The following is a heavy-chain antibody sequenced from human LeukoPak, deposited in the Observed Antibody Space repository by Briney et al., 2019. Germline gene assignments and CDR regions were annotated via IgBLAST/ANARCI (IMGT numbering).Heavy chain of an antibody. J-gene: IGHJ5*02. V-gene: IGHV4-59*08. CDR1: GGSVSSYY. D-gene: IGHD3-9*01. CDR3: ARHLILADYYNWFDP. CDR2: IYYTGST. Sequence: SETLSLTCTVPGGSVSSYYWSWIRQPPGKGLEWIGYIYYTGSTKYNPSLKSRVTISVDTSMNQFSLNLSSVTAADTAVYYCARHLILADYYNWFDPWGQGTLVTVSS.